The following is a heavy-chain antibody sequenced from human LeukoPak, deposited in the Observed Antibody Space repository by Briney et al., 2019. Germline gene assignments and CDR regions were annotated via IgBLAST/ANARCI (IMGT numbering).Heavy chain of an antibody. J-gene: IGHJ4*02. CDR3: AMIVGGDYFDY. D-gene: IGHD3-22*01. CDR2: IIPIFGTA. CDR1: GGTFSSYA. V-gene: IGHV1-69*13. Sequence: ASVKVSCKASGGTFSSYAISWVRQAPGQGLEWMGGIIPIFGTANYAQKFQGRVTITADESTSTAYMELSSLRSDDTAVYYCAMIVGGDYFDYWGQGTLVTVSS.